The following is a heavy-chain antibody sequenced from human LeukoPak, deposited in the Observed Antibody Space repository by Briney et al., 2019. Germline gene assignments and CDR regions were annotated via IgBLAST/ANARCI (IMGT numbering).Heavy chain of an antibody. Sequence: TGGSLRLSCAATGFTFSSYGMHWVRQAPGKGLEWVAIISYDANNKYYADSVKGRFTISRDNSKNTLYLQMNTLRAEDTAVYYCAKILDDHGDYVSDYWGQGTLVTVSS. CDR2: ISYDANNK. CDR3: AKILDDHGDYVSDY. J-gene: IGHJ4*02. V-gene: IGHV3-30*18. CDR1: GFTFSSYG. D-gene: IGHD4-17*01.